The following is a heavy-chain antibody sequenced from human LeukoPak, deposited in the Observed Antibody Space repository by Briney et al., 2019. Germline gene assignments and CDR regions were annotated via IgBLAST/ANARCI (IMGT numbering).Heavy chain of an antibody. J-gene: IGHJ3*02. CDR2: IKSKTDGGTT. D-gene: IGHD3-3*01. CDR3: TTFTFDYYDFWRGHPTAGAFDI. Sequence: GGSLRLSCEASGLTFSDAWMSWVRQAPGKGLEWVGRIKSKTDGGTTDYATPVKGRFIISSDDSKNTVYLQLNRLKTEDTALYYCTTFTFDYYDFWRGHPTAGAFDIWGQGTMVTVSS. V-gene: IGHV3-15*01. CDR1: GLTFSDAW.